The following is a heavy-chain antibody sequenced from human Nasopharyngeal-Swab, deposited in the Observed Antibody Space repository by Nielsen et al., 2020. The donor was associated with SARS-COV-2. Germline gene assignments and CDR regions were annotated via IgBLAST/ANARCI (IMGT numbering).Heavy chain of an antibody. CDR2: IYYSGST. J-gene: IGHJ6*02. CDR1: GGSISSYS. D-gene: IGHD6-19*01. V-gene: IGHV4-59*01. CDR3: ARGHPTIAVAGTNYYYGMDV. Sequence: SETLSLTCTVSGGSISSYSWSWIRQLPGKGLGWTGYIYYSGSTNYNHSLKSRVTISVDTSKNQFSLKLSSVTAADTAVYYCARGHPTIAVAGTNYYYGMDVWGQGTTVTVSS.